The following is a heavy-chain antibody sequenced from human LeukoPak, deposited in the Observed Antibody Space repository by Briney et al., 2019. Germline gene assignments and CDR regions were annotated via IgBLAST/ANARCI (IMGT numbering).Heavy chain of an antibody. V-gene: IGHV4-59*01. D-gene: IGHD6-19*01. Sequence: SETLSLTCTAPDDSISRDFWTWIRQPPGKGLEWIGYIRHSGRTEYNPSLKSRVTISIQTSKNQFSLKLTSVTAADTAIYYCARLPDVSGWPFDYWGQGILVTVSS. CDR1: DDSISRDF. CDR2: IRHSGRT. J-gene: IGHJ4*02. CDR3: ARLPDVSGWPFDY.